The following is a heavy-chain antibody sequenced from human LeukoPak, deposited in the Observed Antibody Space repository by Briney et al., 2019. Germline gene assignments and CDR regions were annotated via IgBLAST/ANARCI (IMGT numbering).Heavy chain of an antibody. J-gene: IGHJ4*02. CDR2: RSIYNGNT. D-gene: IGHD6-6*01. CDR3: ARGGPFPSSSSSREYYLDY. Sequence: DSVKVSCKASGYDFINYGISWVRQAPGQGLEGMGWRSIYNGNTDYKLQGRVTMTTDTSTSTAYMELRSLRSDDTAVYYCARGGPFPSSSSSREYYLDYWGQGTLVTVSS. V-gene: IGHV1-18*01. CDR1: GYDFINYG.